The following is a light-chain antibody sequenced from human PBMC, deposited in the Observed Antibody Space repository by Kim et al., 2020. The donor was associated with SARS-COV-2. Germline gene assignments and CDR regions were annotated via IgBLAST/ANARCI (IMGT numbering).Light chain of an antibody. Sequence: SYELTQPPSVSVSPGQTASITCSGDKLGDRFASWYQQRPGQSPVLVLYQNTKRPSGIPERFSGSNSGHTATLTISGTQAMDEADYYCQAWVSATAVFGGGTQLTVL. J-gene: IGLJ3*02. CDR2: QNT. V-gene: IGLV3-1*01. CDR3: QAWVSATAV. CDR1: KLGDRF.